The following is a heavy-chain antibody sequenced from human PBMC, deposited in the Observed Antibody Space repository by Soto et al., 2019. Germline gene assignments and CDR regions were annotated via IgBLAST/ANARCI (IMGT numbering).Heavy chain of an antibody. V-gene: IGHV3-30*18. CDR2: ISYDGSNK. CDR1: GFTFSSYG. CDR3: AKEVWSGPMDV. J-gene: IGHJ6*02. Sequence: QVQLVESGGGVVQPGRSLRLSCAASGFTFSSYGMHWVRQAPGKGLEWVAVISYDGSNKNYADSVKGRFTISRDNSKITQYLQMNSLRAEDTAVYYCAKEVWSGPMDVWGQGNTVTVSS. D-gene: IGHD3-3*01.